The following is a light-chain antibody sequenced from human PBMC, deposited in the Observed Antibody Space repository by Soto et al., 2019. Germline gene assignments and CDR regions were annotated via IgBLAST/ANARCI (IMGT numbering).Light chain of an antibody. V-gene: IGKV3-20*01. J-gene: IGKJ1*01. CDR3: QQYDSSPRT. CDR1: QSVSSSY. Sequence: EIVLTQSPGTLSLSPGERATLSWWASQSVSSSYLAWYQQKPGQAPRLLIYGASTRATGIPDRFSGSGSGTDFTLTISRLEPEDFAVYYCQQYDSSPRTFGQGTKVDNK. CDR2: GAS.